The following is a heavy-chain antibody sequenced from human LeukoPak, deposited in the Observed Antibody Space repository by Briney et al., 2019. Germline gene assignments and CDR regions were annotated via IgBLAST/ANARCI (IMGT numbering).Heavy chain of an antibody. CDR3: ATLGYYDFWSGHLPIGIVDY. Sequence: GGSLRLSCAASGFTFSSYWMHWVRQAPGKGLVWVSRINSDGSSTSYADSVKGRFTISRDNAKNTLYLQMNSLRAEDTAVYYCATLGYYDFWSGHLPIGIVDYWGQGTLVTVSS. D-gene: IGHD3-3*01. CDR2: INSDGSST. CDR1: GFTFSSYW. V-gene: IGHV3-74*01. J-gene: IGHJ4*02.